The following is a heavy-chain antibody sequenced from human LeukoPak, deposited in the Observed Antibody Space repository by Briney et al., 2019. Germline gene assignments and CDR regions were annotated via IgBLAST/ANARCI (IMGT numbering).Heavy chain of an antibody. D-gene: IGHD5-18*01. V-gene: IGHV3-66*01. CDR2: IYSGGST. CDR3: ARGQGIQLWPTFDY. CDR1: GFTVNRNY. J-gene: IGHJ4*02. Sequence: GGSLRLSCAVSGFTVNRNYMSWVRQAPGKGLEWVSVIYSGGSTYYADSVKDRFTISRDNSKNTLYLQMNSLRVEDTAVYYCARGQGIQLWPTFDYWGQGTLVTVSA.